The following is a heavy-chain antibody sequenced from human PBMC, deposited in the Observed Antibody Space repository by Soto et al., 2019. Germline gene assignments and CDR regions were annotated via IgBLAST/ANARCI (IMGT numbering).Heavy chain of an antibody. J-gene: IGHJ4*02. CDR1: GFTFSSYW. Sequence: PGGSLRLSCAASGFTFSSYWMSCVRKAPGKGLEWVANIKQDGSEKYYVDSVKGRFTISRDNAKNSLYLQMNSLRAEDTAVYYCARDLPVGRWLQFSIWSVFDYWGQGTPVPVSS. CDR3: ARDLPVGRWLQFSIWSVFDY. V-gene: IGHV3-7*01. D-gene: IGHD5-12*01. CDR2: IKQDGSEK.